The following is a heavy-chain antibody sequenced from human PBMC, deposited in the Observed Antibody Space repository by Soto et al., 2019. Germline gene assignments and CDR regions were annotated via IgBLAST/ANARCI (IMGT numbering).Heavy chain of an antibody. Sequence: EVQLVESGGGLVKPGGSLRLSCAASGFTFSNAWMSWVRQAPGKGLEWVGRIKSKTDGGTTDYAAPVKGRFTISRDDSKKPLYLQMNSLKTEDTAVYYCTTDTIVVVPAAMFYYYGMDVWGQGTTVTVSS. J-gene: IGHJ6*02. V-gene: IGHV3-15*01. CDR1: GFTFSNAW. D-gene: IGHD2-2*01. CDR2: IKSKTDGGTT. CDR3: TTDTIVVVPAAMFYYYGMDV.